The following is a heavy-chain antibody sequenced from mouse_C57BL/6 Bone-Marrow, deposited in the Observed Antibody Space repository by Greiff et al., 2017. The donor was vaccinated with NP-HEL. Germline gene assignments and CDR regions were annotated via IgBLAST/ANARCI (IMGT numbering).Heavy chain of an antibody. CDR3: ASGPAWFAY. J-gene: IGHJ3*01. CDR2: ISDGGSYT. CDR1: GFTFSSYA. Sequence: EVQRVESGGGLVKPGGSLKLSCAASGFTFSSYAMSWVRQTPEKRLEWVATISDGGSYTYYPDTVKGRFTISRENAKNNLYLQMSHLKSEDTAMYYCASGPAWFAYWGQGTLVTVSA. V-gene: IGHV5-4*01.